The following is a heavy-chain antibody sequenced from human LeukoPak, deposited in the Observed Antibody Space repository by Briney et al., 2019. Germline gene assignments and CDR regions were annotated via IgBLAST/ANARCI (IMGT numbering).Heavy chain of an antibody. Sequence: ASVKVSCKASGYTFTGYYVHWVRQAPGQGLEWMGWINPNSGGTNYAQKFQGWVTMTRDTSISTAYMELSRLRSDDTAVYYCARGGEHYDILTGPGDYFDYWGQGTLVTVSS. CDR3: ARGGEHYDILTGPGDYFDY. D-gene: IGHD3-9*01. CDR2: INPNSGGT. CDR1: GYTFTGYY. V-gene: IGHV1-2*04. J-gene: IGHJ4*02.